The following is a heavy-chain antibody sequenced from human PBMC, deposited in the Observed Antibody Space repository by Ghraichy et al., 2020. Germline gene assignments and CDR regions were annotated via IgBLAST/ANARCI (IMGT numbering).Heavy chain of an antibody. CDR1: GFTFRSFW. D-gene: IGHD4-23*01. CDR3: VRDQYGGAFDI. V-gene: IGHV3-7*01. J-gene: IGHJ3*02. Sequence: GGSLRLSCAASGFTFRSFWMAWVRQSPGKGLEFVTNIKPDGSVKNYMDSVRGRFTISRDNAENSLFLQINSLGAEDTALFYCVRDQYGGAFDIWGQGTMVIVSS. CDR2: IKPDGSVK.